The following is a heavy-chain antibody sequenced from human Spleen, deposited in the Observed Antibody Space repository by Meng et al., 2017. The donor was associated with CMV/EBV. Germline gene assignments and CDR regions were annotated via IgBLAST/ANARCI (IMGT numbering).Heavy chain of an antibody. J-gene: IGHJ4*02. CDR2: ISGYNGNT. CDR1: GYTFTSYG. Sequence: QVQLGQFGAEVKQPGASVKVSCKASGYTFTSYGISWVRQAPGQGLEWMGWISGYNGNTNYAQKLQGRVTMTTDTSTSTAYMELRSLRSDDTAVYYCARVDYGDYPWGYWGQGTLVTVSS. V-gene: IGHV1-18*01. D-gene: IGHD4-17*01. CDR3: ARVDYGDYPWGY.